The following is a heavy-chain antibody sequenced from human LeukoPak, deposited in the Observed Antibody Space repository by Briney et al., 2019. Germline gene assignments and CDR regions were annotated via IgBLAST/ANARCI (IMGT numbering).Heavy chain of an antibody. CDR3: ARSIRGYSSGWYYFDY. Sequence: SETLSLTCTLSGGSISTYYWSWVRQPPGKGLEWIGYIYYTGSTDYNPSLKSRVTMSVDTSKNQFSVKLSSVTAADTAVYYCARSIRGYSSGWYYFDYWGQGTLITVSS. D-gene: IGHD6-19*01. V-gene: IGHV4-59*12. CDR1: GGSISTYY. CDR2: IYYTGST. J-gene: IGHJ4*02.